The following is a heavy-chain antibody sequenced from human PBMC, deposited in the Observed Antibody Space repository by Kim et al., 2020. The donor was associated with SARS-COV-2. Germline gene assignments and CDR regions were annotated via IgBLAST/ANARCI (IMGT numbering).Heavy chain of an antibody. J-gene: IGHJ4*02. Sequence: SVQGRVTISRENAKNLVYLQMNSLRAEDTAVYYCARGYYDSSAPGGDFDYWGQGSLVTVSS. V-gene: IGHV3-7*04. CDR3: ARGYYDSSAPGGDFDY. D-gene: IGHD3-22*01.